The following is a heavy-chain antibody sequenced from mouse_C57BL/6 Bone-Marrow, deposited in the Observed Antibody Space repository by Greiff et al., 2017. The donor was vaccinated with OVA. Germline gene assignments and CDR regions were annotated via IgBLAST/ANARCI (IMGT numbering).Heavy chain of an antibody. D-gene: IGHD2-1*01. CDR1: GYTFTDYY. Sequence: VQLQQSGPVLVKPGASVKMSCKASGYTFTDYYMNWVKQSHGKSLEWIGVINPYNGGTSYNQKFKGKATLTVDKSSSTAYMELNSLTSEDAAVYYWARLSQIYYGNYYFAYWGQGTLVTVAA. J-gene: IGHJ3*01. CDR3: ARLSQIYYGNYYFAY. V-gene: IGHV1-19*01. CDR2: INPYNGGT.